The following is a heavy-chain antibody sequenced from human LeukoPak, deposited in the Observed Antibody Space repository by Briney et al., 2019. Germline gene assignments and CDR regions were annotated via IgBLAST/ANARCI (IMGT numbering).Heavy chain of an antibody. V-gene: IGHV3-23*01. Sequence: AGGSLRLSCAASGFTFSNYAMSSVRQAPGKGLEWGSAISGSGAYTYYADSVKGRFTISRDNSKNTLYLQMNSLRAEDTAVYYCAKDLWFGELRGTYDYWGQGTLVTVSS. CDR3: AKDLWFGELRGTYDY. CDR2: ISGSGAYT. D-gene: IGHD3-10*01. J-gene: IGHJ4*02. CDR1: GFTFSNYA.